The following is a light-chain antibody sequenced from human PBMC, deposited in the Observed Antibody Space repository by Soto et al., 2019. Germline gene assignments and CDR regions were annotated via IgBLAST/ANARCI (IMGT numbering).Light chain of an antibody. CDR2: LNSDGSH. Sequence: QSVLTQSPSASASLGASVRLTCTLSSGHNDYAIAWHQQQPEKGPRFLMRLNSDGSHTKGDGIPDRFSGSSSGAERYLTISSLQSEDEADYFCQTWAPGIGAVFGGGTQLTVL. CDR3: QTWAPGIGAV. CDR1: SGHNDYA. V-gene: IGLV4-69*01. J-gene: IGLJ7*01.